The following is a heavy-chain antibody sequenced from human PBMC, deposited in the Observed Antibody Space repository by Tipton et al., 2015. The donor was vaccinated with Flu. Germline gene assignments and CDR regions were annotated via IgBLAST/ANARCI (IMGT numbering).Heavy chain of an antibody. CDR2: IYYSGST. V-gene: IGHV4-59*08. J-gene: IGHJ5*02. D-gene: IGHD4-11*01. CDR3: ARRDYSNYVSEPKNWFDP. Sequence: TLSLTCTVSGVSISFYYWSWIRQPPGKGLEWIGYIYYSGSTNSNPSLQSRVTISADTAKNQFSLKLNSVTAADTAVYFCARRDYSNYVSEPKNWFDPWGPGILVTVSS. CDR1: GVSISFYY.